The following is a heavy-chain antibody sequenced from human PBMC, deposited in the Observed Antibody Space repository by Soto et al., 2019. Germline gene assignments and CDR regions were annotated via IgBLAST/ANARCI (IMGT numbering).Heavy chain of an antibody. CDR1: GFTFSAHA. D-gene: IGHD2-21*02. Sequence: QVHLVESGGVVVQPGRSLRLSCAASGFTFSAHAMHWVRQAPGKGLEWVSVVSYDVSNKFFAGSVKGRFTISRDNHKRTLNLKMISLRPEDTAVYYCARGTYCGGDSIPGKVSNWYFHLWGSGTMVTVSS. V-gene: IGHV3-30-3*01. J-gene: IGHJ2*01. CDR3: ARGTYCGGDSIPGKVSNWYFHL. CDR2: VSYDVSNK.